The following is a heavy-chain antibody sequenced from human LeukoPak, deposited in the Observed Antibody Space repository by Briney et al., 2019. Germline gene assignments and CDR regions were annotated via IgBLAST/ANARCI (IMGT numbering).Heavy chain of an antibody. CDR1: GYTFTGYY. CDR3: ARDESSGWYRAFDI. Sequence: ASVKVSCKASGYTFTGYYMHWVRQAPGQGLEWMGWINPNSGGTNYAQKFQGRVTMTRNTSISTAYMELSSLRSEDTAVYYCARDESSGWYRAFDIWGQGTMVTVSS. J-gene: IGHJ3*02. CDR2: INPNSGGT. V-gene: IGHV1-2*02. D-gene: IGHD6-19*01.